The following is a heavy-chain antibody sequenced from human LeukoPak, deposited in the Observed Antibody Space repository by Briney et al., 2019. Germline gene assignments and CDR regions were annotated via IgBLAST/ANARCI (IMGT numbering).Heavy chain of an antibody. J-gene: IGHJ4*02. Sequence: PGGSLRLSCAASGFTVSSNYMSWVRQAPGKGLEWVSVIYSGGSTYYADSVKGRFTISRDNSKNTLYLQMNSLRAEDTAVYYCAKAPLRVVVPAAMSFDYWGQGTLVTVSS. CDR3: AKAPLRVVVPAAMSFDY. CDR1: GFTVSSNY. D-gene: IGHD2-2*01. V-gene: IGHV3-53*01. CDR2: IYSGGST.